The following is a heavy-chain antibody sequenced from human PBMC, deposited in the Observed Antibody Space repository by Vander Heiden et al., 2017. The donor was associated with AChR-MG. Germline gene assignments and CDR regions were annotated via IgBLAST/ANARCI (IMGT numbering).Heavy chain of an antibody. CDR1: GFTFGSYS. CDR2: ISSSSSYI. D-gene: IGHD5-12*01. J-gene: IGHJ4*02. Sequence: EVQLVESGGGLVKPGGSLSLPCAASGFTFGSYSMNWVRQAPGKGLEWVSSISSSSSYIYYADSVKGRFTISRDNAKNSLYLQMNSLRAEDTAVYYCARFWSGYDLSPPDYWGQGTLVTVSS. CDR3: ARFWSGYDLSPPDY. V-gene: IGHV3-21*01.